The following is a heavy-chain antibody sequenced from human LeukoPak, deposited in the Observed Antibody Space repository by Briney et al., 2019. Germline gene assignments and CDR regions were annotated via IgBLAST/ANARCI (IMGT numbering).Heavy chain of an antibody. CDR2: IKGGGGDP. CDR3: AQGGHDFNPFYY. CDR1: GFTFTTYA. V-gene: IGHV3-23*01. D-gene: IGHD2-21*02. Sequence: GGSLRPSCAASGFTFTTYAMGWVRQARGGGLEWVSSIKGGGGDPFYADSVRGRFTISRDRSKNTLYLQLNSLRAEDTAVYFCAQGGHDFNPFYYWGQGTLVTVSS. J-gene: IGHJ4*02.